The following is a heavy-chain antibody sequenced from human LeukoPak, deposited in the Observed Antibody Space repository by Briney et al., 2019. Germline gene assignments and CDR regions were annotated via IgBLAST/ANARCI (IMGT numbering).Heavy chain of an antibody. CDR2: IRSKAYGGTT. V-gene: IGHV3-49*03. CDR3: TKYQLPDDAFDI. Sequence: GGPLRLSCTASGFTFGDYAMSWFRQAPGKGLEWGGFIRSKAYGGTTEYAASVKGRFTISRDDSKSIAYLQMNSLKTEDTAVYYCTKYQLPDDAFDIWGQGTMVTVSS. J-gene: IGHJ3*02. D-gene: IGHD2-2*01. CDR1: GFTFGDYA.